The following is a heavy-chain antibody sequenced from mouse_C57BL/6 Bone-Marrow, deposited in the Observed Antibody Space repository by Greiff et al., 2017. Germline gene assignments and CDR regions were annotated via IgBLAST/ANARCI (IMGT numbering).Heavy chain of an antibody. V-gene: IGHV1-80*01. Sequence: VKLVESGAELVKPGASVKISCKASGYAFSSYWMNWVKQRPGKGLEWIGQIYPGDGDTNYNGKFKGKATLTADKSSSTAYMQLSSLTSEDSAVYFCARSGIAAQATHYFDYWGQGTTLTVSS. CDR2: IYPGDGDT. D-gene: IGHD3-2*02. CDR3: ARSGIAAQATHYFDY. J-gene: IGHJ2*01. CDR1: GYAFSSYW.